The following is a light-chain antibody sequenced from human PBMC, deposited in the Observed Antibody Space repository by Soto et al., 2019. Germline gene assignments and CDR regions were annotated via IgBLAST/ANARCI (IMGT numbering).Light chain of an antibody. CDR1: ITDVGSSNY. J-gene: IGLJ2*01. CDR3: SSYTTTSTWV. V-gene: IGLV2-14*01. CDR2: GVS. Sequence: QSVLTQPASVSGSPGQSITISCTGTITDVGSSNYVSWYKQHPGKAPKLMIYGVSNRPSGVSNRFSGSKSGNTASLTISGLQAEDEADYYCSSYTTTSTWVFGGGTKVTVL.